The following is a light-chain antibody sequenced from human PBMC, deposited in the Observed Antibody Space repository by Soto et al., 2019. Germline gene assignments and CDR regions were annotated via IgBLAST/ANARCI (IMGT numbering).Light chain of an antibody. Sequence: DIQMTQSPSSLSASVGDRVTITCRASQSISNYLNWYQQKPGKAPKLLIYAASSLQSGVPSRFSASGSGTDFTLTISSLQPEDFATYFCQQTDTTPITFGQGTRLEI. CDR2: AAS. CDR1: QSISNY. J-gene: IGKJ5*01. V-gene: IGKV1-39*01. CDR3: QQTDTTPIT.